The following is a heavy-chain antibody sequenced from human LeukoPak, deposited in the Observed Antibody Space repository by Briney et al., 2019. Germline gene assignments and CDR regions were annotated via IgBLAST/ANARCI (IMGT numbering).Heavy chain of an antibody. CDR2: IYYSGST. D-gene: IGHD3-9*01. CDR1: GGSISSYY. V-gene: IGHV4-59*01. CDR3: ARAGLRYFDWALDY. J-gene: IGHJ4*02. Sequence: PSEPLSLTCTVSGGSISSYYWSWIRHPPGKGLEWIGYIYYSGSTNYNPSLKSRVTISVDTSKNQFSLKLSSVTAADTAVYYCARAGLRYFDWALDYWGQGTLVTVSS.